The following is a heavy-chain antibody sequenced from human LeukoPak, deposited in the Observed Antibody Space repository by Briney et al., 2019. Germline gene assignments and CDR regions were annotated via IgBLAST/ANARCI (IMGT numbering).Heavy chain of an antibody. CDR2: ILGSGANT. D-gene: IGHD6-13*01. Sequence: GGSLRLSCAASGFTFSTYAMNWVRQAPGKGLEWVSGILGSGANTYCADSVKGRFTISRDNSRNTLYLQINSLRAEDTAIYYCAKDMRWGRLAGADGFDYWGQGALVTVSS. J-gene: IGHJ4*02. CDR3: AKDMRWGRLAGADGFDY. CDR1: GFTFSTYA. V-gene: IGHV3-23*01.